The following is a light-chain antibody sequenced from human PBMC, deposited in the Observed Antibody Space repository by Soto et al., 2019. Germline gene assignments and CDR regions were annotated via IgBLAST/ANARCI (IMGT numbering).Light chain of an antibody. CDR2: AAS. CDR1: QGISSC. CDR3: QQYNSYPIT. J-gene: IGKJ5*01. V-gene: IGKV1D-16*01. Sequence: DIQMTQSPSSMSASVGDRVTITCRASQGISSCLAWYQQKPEKAPKPLIYAASSLQSGVPSRFSGRGSGTDFTLTISSLQPEEFATYYCQQYNSYPITVGQGTKLDNK.